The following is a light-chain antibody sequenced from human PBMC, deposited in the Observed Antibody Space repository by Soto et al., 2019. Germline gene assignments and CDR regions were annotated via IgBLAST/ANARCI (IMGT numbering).Light chain of an antibody. J-gene: IGKJ1*01. V-gene: IGKV3-20*01. CDR2: GAS. CDR3: QQYMSSVT. CDR1: QSVDTTF. Sequence: EIVLTQSPGSLSLSPGQRATLSCRASQSVDTTFFAWYQKKPGQAPRLLIYGASTRATGMPDRFSGSGSGTDFTLIISRLELEDFAVYYCQQYMSSVTFGKGTKVEIK.